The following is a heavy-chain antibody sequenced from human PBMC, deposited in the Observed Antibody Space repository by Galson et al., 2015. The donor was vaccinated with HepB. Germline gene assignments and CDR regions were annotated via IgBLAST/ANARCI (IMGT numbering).Heavy chain of an antibody. CDR2: ISCDGGIT. CDR1: GFTFSTYP. D-gene: IGHD4-11*01. V-gene: IGHV3-30*09. CDR3: ARANGTKTHDHYSNGIDV. Sequence: SLRLSCAASGFTFSTYPIHWVRQAPGKGLEWVAIISCDGGITHYTDSVKGRFAIPRDTSRDTLYLQMKSLTAEDSAVYYCARANGTKTHDHYSNGIDVCVQGTTVTVSS. J-gene: IGHJ6*02.